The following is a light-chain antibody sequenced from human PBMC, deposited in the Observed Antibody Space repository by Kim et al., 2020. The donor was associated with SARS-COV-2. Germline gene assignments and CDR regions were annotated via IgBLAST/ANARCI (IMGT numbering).Light chain of an antibody. V-gene: IGKV4-1*01. CDR1: QSTLYRSHNQDS. Sequence: ATINGSHNQSTLYRSHNQDSLAWYQQKPGQPPKMLIYWASTRVSGVPDRFSGSGSGKDFTLTHSSLQAGDVAVYYCQQYVVTPLTFGGGNKVDIK. J-gene: IGKJ4*01. CDR3: QQYVVTPLT. CDR2: WAS.